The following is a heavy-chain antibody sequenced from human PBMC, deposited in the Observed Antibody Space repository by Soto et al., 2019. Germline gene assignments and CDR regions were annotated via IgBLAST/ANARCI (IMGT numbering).Heavy chain of an antibody. D-gene: IGHD2-2*02. CDR2: INPNSGGT. CDR1: GYTFSGYY. V-gene: IGHV1-2*02. CDR3: ARSLTEGYCTITGCYTRPLYGMDV. Sequence: ASVKVSCQASGYTFSGYYIHWLRQAPGQGLEWMGWINPNSGGTNYAQKFQGRVTVTRDTPTSTAYMELSRLTSDDKAVYYCARSLTEGYCTITGCYTRPLYGMDVWGQGTTVTVSS. J-gene: IGHJ6*02.